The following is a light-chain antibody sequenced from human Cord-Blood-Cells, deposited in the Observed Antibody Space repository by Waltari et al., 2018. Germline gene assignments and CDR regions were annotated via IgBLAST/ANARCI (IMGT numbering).Light chain of an antibody. Sequence: DIVMTQSPDSLAVSLAERATINCKSSQSVLYSSNNNNYLAWYQQKPGQPPNLLIYWASTRESGVPDRFSGSGSGTDFTLTISSLQAEDVAVYYCQQYYSTLTFGGGTKVEIK. CDR3: QQYYSTLT. CDR2: WAS. J-gene: IGKJ4*01. V-gene: IGKV4-1*01. CDR1: QSVLYSSNNNNY.